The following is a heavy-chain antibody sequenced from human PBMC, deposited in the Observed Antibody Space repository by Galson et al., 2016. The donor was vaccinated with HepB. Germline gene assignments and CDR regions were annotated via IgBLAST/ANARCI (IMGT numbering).Heavy chain of an antibody. J-gene: IGHJ6*02. CDR3: ARDAYPQWLATHYYYGMDV. CDR1: GFIFSNYG. CDR2: ISHDATNK. Sequence: SLRLSCAASGFIFSNYGMHWVRQVPGKGLEGVAVISHDATNKYYADSVQGRFLISRDKSRNMVFLQMNSLRSEETAVYYCARDAYPQWLATHYYYGMDVWGPGTTVTVS. D-gene: IGHD6-19*01. V-gene: IGHV3-30*03.